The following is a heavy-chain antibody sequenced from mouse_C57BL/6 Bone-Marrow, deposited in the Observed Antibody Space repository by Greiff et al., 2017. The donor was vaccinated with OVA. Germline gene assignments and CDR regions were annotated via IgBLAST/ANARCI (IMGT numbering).Heavy chain of an antibody. V-gene: IGHV1-26*01. CDR1: GYTFTDYY. CDR3: ARELRQAMDY. Sequence: EVQLQQSGPELVKPGASVKISCKASGYTFTDYYMNWVKQSHGKSLEWIGDINPNNGGTSYNQKFKGKATLTVDKSSSTAYMELRSLTSEDSAVYYCARELRQAMDYWGQGTSVTVSS. D-gene: IGHD1-1*01. CDR2: INPNNGGT. J-gene: IGHJ4*01.